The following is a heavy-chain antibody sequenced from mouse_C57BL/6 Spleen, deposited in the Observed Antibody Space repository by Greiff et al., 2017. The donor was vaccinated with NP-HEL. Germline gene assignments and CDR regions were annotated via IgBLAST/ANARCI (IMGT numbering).Heavy chain of an antibody. CDR2: INPNNGGT. V-gene: IGHV1-26*01. J-gene: IGHJ3*01. CDR3: ARYGYGFAC. D-gene: IGHD2-2*01. Sequence: EVQLQQSGPELVKPGASVKISCKASGYTFTDYYMNWVKQSHGKSLEWIGDINPNNGGTSYNQKFKGKATLTVDKSSSTAYMELRSLTSEDSAVYYCARYGYGFACWGQGTLVTVSA. CDR1: GYTFTDYY.